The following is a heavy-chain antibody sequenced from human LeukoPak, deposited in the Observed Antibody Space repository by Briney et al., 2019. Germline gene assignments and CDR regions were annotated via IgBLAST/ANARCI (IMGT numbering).Heavy chain of an antibody. Sequence: PGGSLRLSCAASGFTFSSYSMNWVRQAPGKGLEWVSSISSSSSYIYYADSVKGRFTISRDNAKNSLYLQMSSLRAEDTAVYYCAREAYYYDSSGYYWSYWGQGTLVTVSS. CDR3: AREAYYYDSSGYYWSY. CDR2: ISSSSSYI. D-gene: IGHD3-22*01. J-gene: IGHJ4*02. CDR1: GFTFSSYS. V-gene: IGHV3-21*01.